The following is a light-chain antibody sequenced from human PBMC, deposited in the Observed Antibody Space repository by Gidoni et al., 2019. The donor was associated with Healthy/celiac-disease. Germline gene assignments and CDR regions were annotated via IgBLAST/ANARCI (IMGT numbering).Light chain of an antibody. J-gene: IGKJ1*01. V-gene: IGKV1-39*01. Sequence: DIQMTQSPSSLSASVGDRVTITCRASQSISSYLNWYQQKPGKAPKLLIYAASSLQSGVPSRLSGSGSGTDFTITISSLQPEDFATYYCQQSYSTPPVTFGQGTKVEIK. CDR1: QSISSY. CDR2: AAS. CDR3: QQSYSTPPVT.